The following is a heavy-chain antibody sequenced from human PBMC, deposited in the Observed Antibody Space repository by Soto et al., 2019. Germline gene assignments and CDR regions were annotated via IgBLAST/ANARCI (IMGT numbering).Heavy chain of an antibody. Sequence: EVQLVESGGGLVQPGGSLRLSCAASGFTFSSYSMNWVRQAPGKGLDWVSYISSSSYTIYYADSVKGRFTISRDNAKNSLYLQMNSLRDEDTAVYYCARGYCSGSTRFIGGRYFDYWGQGTLVTVSS. D-gene: IGHD2-15*01. CDR1: GFTFSSYS. CDR3: ARGYCSGSTRFIGGRYFDY. J-gene: IGHJ4*02. V-gene: IGHV3-48*02. CDR2: ISSSSYTI.